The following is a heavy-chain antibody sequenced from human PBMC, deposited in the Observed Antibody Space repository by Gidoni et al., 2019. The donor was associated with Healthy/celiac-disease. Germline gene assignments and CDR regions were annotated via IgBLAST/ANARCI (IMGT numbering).Heavy chain of an antibody. D-gene: IGHD3-16*02. Sequence: QLQLQESGPGLVTPSETLSLTCTVSGGSISSSSYYWGWIRQPPGKGLEWIGSIYYSGSTYHNQSLKSRVTISVDTSKNQFYLKLSSGTAADTAVYYCARHRSYDYVWGSYRLIGQFDYWGQGTLVTVSS. CDR2: IYYSGST. CDR3: ARHRSYDYVWGSYRLIGQFDY. CDR1: GGSISSSSYY. J-gene: IGHJ4*02. V-gene: IGHV4-39*01.